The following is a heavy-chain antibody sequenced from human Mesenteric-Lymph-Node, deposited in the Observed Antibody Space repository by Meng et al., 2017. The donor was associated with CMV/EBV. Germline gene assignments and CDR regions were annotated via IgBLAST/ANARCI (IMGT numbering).Heavy chain of an antibody. CDR1: GFTFSSYW. Sequence: GESLKISCAASGFTFSSYWMHWVRQAPGKGLVRVSRINSDGSSTSYADSVKGRFTISRDNAKNTLYLQMNSLRAEDTAVYYCARVATRNFDYWGQGTLVTVSS. V-gene: IGHV3-74*01. CDR3: ARVATRNFDY. D-gene: IGHD3-3*02. CDR2: INSDGSST. J-gene: IGHJ4*02.